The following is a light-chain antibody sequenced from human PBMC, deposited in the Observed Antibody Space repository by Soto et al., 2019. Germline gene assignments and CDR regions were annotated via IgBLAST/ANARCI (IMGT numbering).Light chain of an antibody. V-gene: IGLV2-11*01. CDR2: DVS. Sequence: QSALTQPRSVSGSPGQSVTISCTGTSSDVGGYNYVSWYQQHPGKAPKLMIYDVSNRPSGFPDRFSGSKSCNTASLTISGXXXXXXXXXYCCSYAGSYPYVFGTGTKVTV. CDR1: SSDVGGYNY. CDR3: CSYAGSYPYV. J-gene: IGLJ1*01.